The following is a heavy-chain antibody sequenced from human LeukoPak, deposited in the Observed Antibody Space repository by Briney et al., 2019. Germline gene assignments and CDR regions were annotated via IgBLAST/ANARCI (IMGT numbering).Heavy chain of an antibody. CDR2: IIPIFGTA. Sequence: SVKVSCKASGGTFSSYAISWVRQAPGQGLEWMGGIIPIFGTANYAQKFQGRVTITTDESTSTAYMELSSLRSEDTAVYYCASCWLIDYYDSSANTPGLDAFEIWGQGTMVTVSS. CDR1: GGTFSSYA. CDR3: ASCWLIDYYDSSANTPGLDAFEI. V-gene: IGHV1-69*05. J-gene: IGHJ3*02. D-gene: IGHD3-22*01.